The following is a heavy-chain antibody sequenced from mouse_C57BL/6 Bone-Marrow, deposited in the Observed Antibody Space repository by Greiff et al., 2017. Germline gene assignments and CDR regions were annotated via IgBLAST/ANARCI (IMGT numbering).Heavy chain of an antibody. J-gene: IGHJ4*01. CDR2: INPNYGTT. D-gene: IGHD2-4*01. V-gene: IGHV1-39*01. CDR3: ARGYDYDYAMDY. Sequence: EVKLVESGPELVKPGASVKISCKASGYSFTDYNMNWVKQSNGKSLEWIGVINPNYGTTSYNQKFKGKAILTVDQSSSTAYMQLNRLTSEDSAIYYCARGYDYDYAMDYWGQGTSVTVSS. CDR1: GYSFTDYN.